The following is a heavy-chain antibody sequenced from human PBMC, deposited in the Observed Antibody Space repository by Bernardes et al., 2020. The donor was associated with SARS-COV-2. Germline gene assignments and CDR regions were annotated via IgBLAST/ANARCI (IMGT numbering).Heavy chain of an antibody. CDR1: GYTFSNYG. Sequence: ASVKVSCKASGYTFSNYGISWVRQAPGQGLEWMGWISASNGNTNSAQKLQARVTMTTDTSTSTAYMELRSLSSDDTAVYYCARDRLVGSWYFDLWGRGTLVTVSS. CDR3: ARDRLVGSWYFDL. CDR2: ISASNGNT. V-gene: IGHV1-18*01. D-gene: IGHD2-21*01. J-gene: IGHJ2*01.